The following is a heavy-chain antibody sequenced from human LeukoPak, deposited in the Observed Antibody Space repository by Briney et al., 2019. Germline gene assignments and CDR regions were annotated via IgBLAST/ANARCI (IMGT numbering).Heavy chain of an antibody. CDR1: GYTFTSYA. D-gene: IGHD2-8*01. Sequence: ASVKVSCKASGYTFTSYAMHWVRQAPGQRLEWMGWINAGNGNTKYSQKFQGRVTITRDTSASTAYMELSSLRSEDTAVYYCARNGPTPQFWDDYYYYGMDVWGQGTTVTVSS. J-gene: IGHJ6*02. CDR2: INAGNGNT. CDR3: ARNGPTPQFWDDYYYYGMDV. V-gene: IGHV1-3*01.